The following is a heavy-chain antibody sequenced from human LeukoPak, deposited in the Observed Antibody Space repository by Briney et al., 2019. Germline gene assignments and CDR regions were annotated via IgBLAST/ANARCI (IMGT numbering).Heavy chain of an antibody. CDR3: ARVGAYSGYDGQEY. CDR1: GGTFSSYA. CDR2: IIPILGIA. Sequence: SVKVSCKASGGTFSSYAISWVRQAPGQGLEWMGRIIPILGIANYAQKFQGRVTITADKSTSTAYMELSSLRSEDTAVYYCARVGAYSGYDGQEYWGQGTLVTVSS. J-gene: IGHJ4*02. V-gene: IGHV1-69*04. D-gene: IGHD5-12*01.